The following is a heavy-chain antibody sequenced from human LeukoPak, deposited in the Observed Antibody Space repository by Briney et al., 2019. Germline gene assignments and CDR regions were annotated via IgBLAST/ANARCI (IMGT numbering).Heavy chain of an antibody. D-gene: IGHD3-3*01. CDR1: GFTVSSNY. CDR3: ARESRITPHMDV. CDR2: IYSGGST. J-gene: IGHJ6*03. Sequence: PPGGSLRLSCAASGFTVSSNYMSWVRQAPGKGLEWVSVIYSGGSTYYADSVKGRFTISRDNSKNTLYLQMNSLRAEDTAVYYCARESRITPHMDVWGKGTTVTVSS. V-gene: IGHV3-66*02.